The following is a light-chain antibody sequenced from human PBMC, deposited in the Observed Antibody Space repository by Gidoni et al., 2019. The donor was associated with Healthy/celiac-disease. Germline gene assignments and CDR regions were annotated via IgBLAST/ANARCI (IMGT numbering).Light chain of an antibody. CDR3: MIWPSNAYVV. CDR2: YYSDSDK. CDR1: SDINVGGYH. J-gene: IGLJ2*01. Sequence: QPVLTQPPSSSASPGESARLTCTLPSDINVGGYHISWYQQKPGSTPRYLLYYYSDSDKGQGSGVPSRFSGSKDASANTGSLLISGLQSEDEADYYCMIWPSNAYVVFGGGTKLTVL. V-gene: IGLV5-37*01.